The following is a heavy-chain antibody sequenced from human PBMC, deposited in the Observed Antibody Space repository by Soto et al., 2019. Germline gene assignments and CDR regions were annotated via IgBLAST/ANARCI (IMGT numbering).Heavy chain of an antibody. J-gene: IGHJ1*01. CDR3: AKPDGARLIMGDFQH. D-gene: IGHD1-26*01. CDR1: GFTFSSYG. CDR2: ISYDGSNK. Sequence: QVQLVESGGGVVQPGRSLRLSCAASGFTFSSYGMHWVRQAPGKGLEWVAVISYDGSNKYYADSVKGRFTISRDNSKNTLYLQMNSLRAEDTAVYYCAKPDGARLIMGDFQHWGQGTLVTVSS. V-gene: IGHV3-30*18.